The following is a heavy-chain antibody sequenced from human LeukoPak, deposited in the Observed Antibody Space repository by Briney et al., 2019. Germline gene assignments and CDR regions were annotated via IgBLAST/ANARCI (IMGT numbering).Heavy chain of an antibody. V-gene: IGHV5-51*01. Sequence: GESLKISCQGSGYSSTSYWIGWVRQMPGKGLEWMGIIYPGDSDTRYSPSFQGQVTTSADKSISTAYLQWSSLKASDTAMYYCARLVSVMGYFDYWGQGTLVTVSS. J-gene: IGHJ4*02. CDR2: IYPGDSDT. CDR3: ARLVSVMGYFDY. D-gene: IGHD2-21*02. CDR1: GYSSTSYW.